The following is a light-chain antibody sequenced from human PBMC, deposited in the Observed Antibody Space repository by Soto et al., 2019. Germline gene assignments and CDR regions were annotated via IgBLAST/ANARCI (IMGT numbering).Light chain of an antibody. Sequence: QSALTQPASVSGSPGQSITISCTGTSSDVGGYNYVSWYQQHPGKPPKLMIYDVSNRPSGVSNRFSGSKSGNTASLTISGLQAEDEADYYCSLYTSSSTYVFGTGTKLTV. CDR2: DVS. V-gene: IGLV2-14*01. J-gene: IGLJ1*01. CDR3: SLYTSSSTYV. CDR1: SSDVGGYNY.